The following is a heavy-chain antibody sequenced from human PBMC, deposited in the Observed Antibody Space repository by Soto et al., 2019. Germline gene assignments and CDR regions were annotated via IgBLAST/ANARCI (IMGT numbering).Heavy chain of an antibody. V-gene: IGHV3-33*01. CDR2: IWYDGSNK. Sequence: GGSLRLSCAASGFTFSSYGMHWVRQAPGKGLEWVAVIWYDGSNKYYADSVKGRFTISRDNSKNTLYLQMNSLRAEDTAVYYCARDPEKLYGDPFDYWGQGTLVTVSS. CDR1: GFTFSSYG. CDR3: ARDPEKLYGDPFDY. D-gene: IGHD4-17*01. J-gene: IGHJ4*02.